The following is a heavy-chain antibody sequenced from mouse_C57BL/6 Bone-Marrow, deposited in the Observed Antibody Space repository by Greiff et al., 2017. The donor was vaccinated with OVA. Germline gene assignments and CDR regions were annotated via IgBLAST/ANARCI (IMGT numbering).Heavy chain of an antibody. CDR3: ARSHYYYGSRDYAMDY. J-gene: IGHJ4*01. Sequence: QVQLKQSGAELVRPGTSVKMSCKASGYTFTNYWIGWAKQRPGHGLEWIGDIYPGGGYTNYNEKFKGKATLTADKSSSTAYMQFSSLTSEDSAIYYCARSHYYYGSRDYAMDYWGQGTSFTVSS. D-gene: IGHD1-1*01. V-gene: IGHV1-63*01. CDR2: IYPGGGYT. CDR1: GYTFTNYW.